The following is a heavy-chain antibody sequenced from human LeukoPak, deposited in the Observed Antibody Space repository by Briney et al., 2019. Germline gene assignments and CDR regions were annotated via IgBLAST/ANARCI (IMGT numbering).Heavy chain of an antibody. D-gene: IGHD3-16*02. CDR1: GSSISSSNYY. J-gene: IGHJ4*02. Sequence: SETLSLTCTVSGSSISSSNYYWGWIRQPPGKGLEWIGSMYYSGNTDYNPSLKSRVTISVDTSKNQFSLKVNSVTAADTAVYYCARTLGWASSRYPFDGWGQGTLVTVSS. V-gene: IGHV4-39*01. CDR3: ARTLGWASSRYPFDG. CDR2: MYYSGNT.